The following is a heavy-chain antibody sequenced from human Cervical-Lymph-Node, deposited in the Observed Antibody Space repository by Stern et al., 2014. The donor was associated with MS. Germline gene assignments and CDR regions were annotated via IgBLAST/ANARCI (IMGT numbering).Heavy chain of an antibody. CDR2: ISGSGERT. J-gene: IGHJ4*02. Sequence: EVQLVEPGGDLVQPGGSLRLSRVASGFTFTSYAINWVRQPPGKGLECISAISGSGERTYYADSVKGRFTISRDNSRNTVYLQMDSLSAEDTATYFCTLLATPTDYWGRGTLAIVSS. CDR3: TLLATPTDY. D-gene: IGHD2-15*01. V-gene: IGHV3-23*04. CDR1: GFTFTSYA.